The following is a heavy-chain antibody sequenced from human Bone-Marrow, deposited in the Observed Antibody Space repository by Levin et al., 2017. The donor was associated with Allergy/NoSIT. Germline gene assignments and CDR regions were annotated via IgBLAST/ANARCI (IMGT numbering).Heavy chain of an antibody. CDR2: INPNSGGT. Sequence: GESLKISCKASGYTFTGYYMHWVRQAPGQGLEWMGWINPNSGGTNYAQKFQGWVTMTRDTSISTAYMELSRLRSDDTAVYYCARSRYCTNGVCYFYAPGSYFDYWGQGTLVTVSS. V-gene: IGHV1-2*04. CDR1: GYTFTGYY. CDR3: ARSRYCTNGVCYFYAPGSYFDY. D-gene: IGHD2-8*01. J-gene: IGHJ4*02.